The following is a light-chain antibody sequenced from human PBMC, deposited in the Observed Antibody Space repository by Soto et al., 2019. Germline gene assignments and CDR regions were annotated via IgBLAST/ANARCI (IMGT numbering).Light chain of an antibody. CDR3: QQRSNWLT. V-gene: IGKV3-11*01. J-gene: IGKJ4*01. Sequence: DIVLTQSPATLSLSPGERATLSCRASQSVSSYLAWYQQKPGQAPRLLIYDASNRATGIPARFSGSGSGTDFTLTICSLEPEDFAVYYCQQRSNWLTFGGGTKV. CDR1: QSVSSY. CDR2: DAS.